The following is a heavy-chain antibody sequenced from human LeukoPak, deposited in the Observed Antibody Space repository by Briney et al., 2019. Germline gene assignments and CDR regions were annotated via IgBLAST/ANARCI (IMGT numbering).Heavy chain of an antibody. V-gene: IGHV3-66*01. CDR3: AKEAVTTGPVSY. J-gene: IGHJ4*02. CDR1: GFTVSSNY. Sequence: GGSLRLSCAASGFTVSSNYMSWVRQAPGKGLEWVSVIYSGGSTYYADSVKGRFTISRDNSKNTLYLQMNSLRAEDTAVYYCAKEAVTTGPVSYWGQGTLVTVSS. CDR2: IYSGGST. D-gene: IGHD4-17*01.